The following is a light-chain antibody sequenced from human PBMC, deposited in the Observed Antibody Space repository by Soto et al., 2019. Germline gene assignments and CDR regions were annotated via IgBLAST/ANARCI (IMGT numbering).Light chain of an antibody. CDR1: SSDVGGYKY. J-gene: IGLJ1*01. CDR3: SSYAGSNNDYV. Sequence: QCALKQPPYASVSPVESVTISCTGTSSDVGGYKYVSWYQQHPGKVPKLMIYEVSKRPSGVPDRFSGSKSGNPASLTVSGLQAADEADYYCSSYAGSNNDYVLGTGTKVTVL. CDR2: EVS. V-gene: IGLV2-8*01.